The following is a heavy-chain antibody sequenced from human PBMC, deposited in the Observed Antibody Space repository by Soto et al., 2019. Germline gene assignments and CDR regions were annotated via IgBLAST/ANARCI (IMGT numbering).Heavy chain of an antibody. D-gene: IGHD3-3*01. J-gene: IGHJ4*02. V-gene: IGHV3-30-3*01. CDR3: ARGRSVSNHDDFAY. CDR1: GFTLSSYS. CDR2: MSYDGSSK. Sequence: QVQLVESGGGVVQPGRSLRLSCAASGFTLSSYSMHWVRQAPGKGLDWVAAMSYDGSSKYFADSVKGRFTISRDNSKNTLSLQMNSLGAEVSAVYYCARGRSVSNHDDFAYWGQGTLVTVSS.